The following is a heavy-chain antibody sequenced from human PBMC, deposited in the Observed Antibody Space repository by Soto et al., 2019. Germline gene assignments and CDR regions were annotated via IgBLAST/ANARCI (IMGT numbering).Heavy chain of an antibody. J-gene: IGHJ4*02. V-gene: IGHV1-58*01. CDR1: GFTFTSSA. CDR3: AADRTYCGGDCYVY. D-gene: IGHD2-21*02. Sequence: QMQLVQSGPEVKKPGTSVKVSCKASGFTFTSSALQWLRQARGQRLEWIGWIVVCSGNTNYAQKFQERVTSTRDMSTSTDYMELSSLRSEDTAVDYCAADRTYCGGDCYVYWGQGTLVTVSS. CDR2: IVVCSGNT.